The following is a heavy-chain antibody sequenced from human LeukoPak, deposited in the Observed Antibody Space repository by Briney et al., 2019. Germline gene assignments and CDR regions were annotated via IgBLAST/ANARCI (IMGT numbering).Heavy chain of an antibody. Sequence: ASVKVSCKVSGYTLTELSMHWVRQAPGKGLEWMGGFDPEDGETIYAQKFQGRVTMTEDTSTDTAYMEVSSLRSEDTAVYYCATGIRTLYSSSWFDYWGQGTLVTVSS. J-gene: IGHJ4*02. CDR1: GYTLTELS. D-gene: IGHD6-13*01. V-gene: IGHV1-24*01. CDR2: FDPEDGET. CDR3: ATGIRTLYSSSWFDY.